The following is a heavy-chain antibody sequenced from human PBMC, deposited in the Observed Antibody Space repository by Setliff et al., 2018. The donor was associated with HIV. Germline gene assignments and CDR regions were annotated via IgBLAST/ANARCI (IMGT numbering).Heavy chain of an antibody. V-gene: IGHV3-15*01. D-gene: IGHD2-2*02. CDR3: HHYCYSPYCHRTLGN. Sequence: PGGSLRLSCAASGFTFTTAWMSWVRQAPGKGLEWLGRIKDKTNGETTDYAAPVKGRFTISRDDSKDTLYLQMNSLTTEDTAVYYCHHYCYSPYCHRTLGNWGRGTLGTVSS. CDR1: GFTFTTAW. CDR2: IKDKTNGETT. J-gene: IGHJ4*02.